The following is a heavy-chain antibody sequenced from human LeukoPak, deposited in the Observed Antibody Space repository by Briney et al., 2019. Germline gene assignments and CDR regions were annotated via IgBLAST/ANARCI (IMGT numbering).Heavy chain of an antibody. CDR3: ARARGARITMIVVVDYFDY. Sequence: SETLSLTCTVSGGSISSYYWSWIRQPPGKGLEWIGCIYYSGSTNYNPSLKSRVTISVDTSKNQFSLKLSSVTAADTAVYYCARARGARITMIVVVDYFDYWGQGTLVTVSS. CDR2: IYYSGST. V-gene: IGHV4-59*01. CDR1: GGSISSYY. D-gene: IGHD3-22*01. J-gene: IGHJ4*02.